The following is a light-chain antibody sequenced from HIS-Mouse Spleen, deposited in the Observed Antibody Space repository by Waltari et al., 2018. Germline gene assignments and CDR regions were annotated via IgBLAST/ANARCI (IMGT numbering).Light chain of an antibody. CDR3: QQRSNWPPYT. CDR2: DAS. Sequence: DIVLTQSPATLSLSPGASATLSCRASQSVSSYLAWYQQKPGQAPRLLIYDASNRATGIPARFSGSGSGTDFTLTISSLEPEDFAVYYCQQRSNWPPYTFGQGTKLEIK. CDR1: QSVSSY. V-gene: IGKV3-11*01. J-gene: IGKJ2*01.